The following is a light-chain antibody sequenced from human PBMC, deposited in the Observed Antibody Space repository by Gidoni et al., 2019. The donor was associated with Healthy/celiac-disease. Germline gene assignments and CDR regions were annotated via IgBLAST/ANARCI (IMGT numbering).Light chain of an antibody. J-gene: IGKJ2*01. CDR2: GAS. Sequence: EIVLTQSPGTLSLSPGERATLSCRASQSVSSSYLAGYQQKPGKAPRLLIYGASSRATGIPDRFSGSGSGTDFTLTISRLEPEDLAVYYCQQYGSSPRTFGQGTKLEIK. CDR3: QQYGSSPRT. V-gene: IGKV3-20*01. CDR1: QSVSSSY.